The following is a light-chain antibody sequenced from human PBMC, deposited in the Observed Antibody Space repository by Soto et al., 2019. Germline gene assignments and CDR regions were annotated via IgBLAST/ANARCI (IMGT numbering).Light chain of an antibody. CDR3: QQRSKWPLT. CDR2: DAS. Sequence: IVLTQSPDTLSLSPGERATLSSRASQSFSGHLAWYQQKPGQAPRLLIYDASKRATGIPARFSGSGFGTDYTLTISSLEPEDFAVYYCQQRSKWPLTFGGGTKVDIK. V-gene: IGKV3-11*01. CDR1: QSFSGH. J-gene: IGKJ4*01.